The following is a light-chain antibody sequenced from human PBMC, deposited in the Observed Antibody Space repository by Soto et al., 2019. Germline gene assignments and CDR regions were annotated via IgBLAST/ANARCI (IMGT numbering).Light chain of an antibody. CDR3: QVWDSTSDHYV. J-gene: IGLJ1*01. Sequence: SYELTQPPSVSVAPGQTASISHGGNNIGSRSVHWYQQKPGQAPVLVVYDDRDRPSGIPERFAGSNSGNTATLTISRVEAGDEADYYCQVWDSTSDHYVFGTGTKVTVL. V-gene: IGLV3-21*02. CDR1: NIGSRS. CDR2: DDR.